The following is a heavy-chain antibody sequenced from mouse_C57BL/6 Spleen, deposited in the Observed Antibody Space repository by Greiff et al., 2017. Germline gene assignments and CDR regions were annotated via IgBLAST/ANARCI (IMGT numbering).Heavy chain of an antibody. V-gene: IGHV1-80*01. J-gene: IGHJ2*01. CDR3: AREGYYGSGGYFDY. CDR1: GYAFSSYG. Sequence: VERKKEGGEVVKPGASGKISCKASGYAFSSYGMKWVKQRPGKGFEWIGQIYPGDGDTNYNGKFKGKATLTADKSSSTAYMQLSSLTSEDSAVYFCAREGYYGSGGYFDYWGQGTTLTFSS. D-gene: IGHD1-1*01. CDR2: IYPGDGDT.